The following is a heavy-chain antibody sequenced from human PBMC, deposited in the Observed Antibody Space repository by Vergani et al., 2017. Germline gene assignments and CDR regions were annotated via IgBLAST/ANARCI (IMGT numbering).Heavy chain of an antibody. CDR1: GFTFDTYT. J-gene: IGHJ1*01. CDR3: TTAWGLYYLHGEYFQY. Sequence: EVQLLESGGGLVQPGGSRRLPCAGAGFTFDTYTTAYVRQAPGKGREWVATISSGGGDIFYADPVKGRFTISRDNSKNTLFLQMNSLKDEDTAVYYCTTAWGLYYLHGEYFQYWGRGTLVSVSS. CDR2: ISSGGGDI. V-gene: IGHV3-23*01. D-gene: IGHD3-10*01.